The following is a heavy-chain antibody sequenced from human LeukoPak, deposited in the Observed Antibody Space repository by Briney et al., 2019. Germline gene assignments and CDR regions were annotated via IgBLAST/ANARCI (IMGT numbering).Heavy chain of an antibody. J-gene: IGHJ4*02. CDR2: INSDGSSA. Sequence: GGSLRLSCAASGFTFNSYWMHWVRKAPGMGLVWVSRINSDGSSATYADSVKGRFTISRDNAKNTLYLQVKSLRAEDTAVYYCARGRYYLDYWGQGTLVAVSS. CDR3: ARGRYYLDY. V-gene: IGHV3-74*01. CDR1: GFTFNSYW.